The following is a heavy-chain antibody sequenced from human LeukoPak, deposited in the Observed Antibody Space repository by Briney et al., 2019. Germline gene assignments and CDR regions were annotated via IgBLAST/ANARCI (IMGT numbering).Heavy chain of an antibody. J-gene: IGHJ4*02. CDR1: GFTFSDYY. D-gene: IGHD4-17*01. V-gene: IGHV3-11*01. CDR2: ISSSGSTI. CDR3: AKDTWGDYRGNGVLVY. Sequence: GGSLRLSCAASGFTFSDYYMSWIRQAPGKGLEWVSYISSSGSTIYYADSVKGRFTISRDNAKNSLYLQMNSLRAEDTALYYCAKDTWGDYRGNGVLVYWGQGTLVTVSS.